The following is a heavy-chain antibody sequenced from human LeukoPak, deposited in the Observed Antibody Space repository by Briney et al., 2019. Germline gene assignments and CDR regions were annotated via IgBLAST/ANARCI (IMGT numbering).Heavy chain of an antibody. Sequence: GGSLRLSCAASGFRFTGFLMSWVRQAPGKGPEWVANINQESTETYYVDSVRGRFTISRDNAKNSLSLQMNSLRVEDTAVYYCAREVDRSFGYWGQGNLVTDSS. D-gene: IGHD2-15*01. CDR1: GFRFTGFL. J-gene: IGHJ4*02. CDR3: AREVDRSFGY. V-gene: IGHV3-7*01. CDR2: INQESTET.